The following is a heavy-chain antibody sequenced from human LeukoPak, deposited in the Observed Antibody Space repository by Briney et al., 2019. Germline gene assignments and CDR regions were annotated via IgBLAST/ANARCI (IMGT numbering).Heavy chain of an antibody. Sequence: GGSLRLSCATSGFTFSNAWMNWVRQAPGKGLEWVGRIRSNSDGGAIDYAAPVKGRFALSRDDSKNTLYLQMNSLQTEDTAVYYCATDFYDTTWGQGTLVTVSS. CDR2: IRSNSDGGAI. D-gene: IGHD3-22*01. CDR1: GFTFSNAW. J-gene: IGHJ5*02. V-gene: IGHV3-15*07. CDR3: ATDFYDTT.